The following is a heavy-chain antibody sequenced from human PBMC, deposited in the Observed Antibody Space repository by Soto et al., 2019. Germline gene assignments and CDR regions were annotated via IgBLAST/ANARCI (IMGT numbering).Heavy chain of an antibody. Sequence: EVQLVESGGGLVKPGGSLRLSCAASGFTFSSYSMNWVRQAPGKGLEWVSSISSSSSYIYYADSVKGRFTISRDNAKNSLYLQMNSLRAEDTAVYYCARAVGARDYYYYYGMDVWGQGTTVTVSS. CDR2: ISSSSSYI. CDR1: GFTFSSYS. CDR3: ARAVGARDYYYYYGMDV. D-gene: IGHD2-15*01. J-gene: IGHJ6*02. V-gene: IGHV3-21*01.